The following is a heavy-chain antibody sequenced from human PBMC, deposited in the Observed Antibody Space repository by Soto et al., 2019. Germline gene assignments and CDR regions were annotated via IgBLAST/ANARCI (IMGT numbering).Heavy chain of an antibody. CDR1: GGSISTYY. CDR2: IYYSGST. CDR3: ARSRGGYFDS. V-gene: IGHV4-59*01. Sequence: SETLSPPCTVSGGSISTYYWNLFRQSPGKGLEWIGYIYYSGSTHYNPSLKSRVTISVDTSKNQFSLKLSSVTAADTAVYYCARSRGGYFDSWGQGTLVTVSS. J-gene: IGHJ4*02. D-gene: IGHD3-16*01.